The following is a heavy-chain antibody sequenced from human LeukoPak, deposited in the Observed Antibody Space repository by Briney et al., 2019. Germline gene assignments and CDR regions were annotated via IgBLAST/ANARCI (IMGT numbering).Heavy chain of an antibody. V-gene: IGHV3-30-3*01. CDR3: ARGSLVGPRSTFDY. D-gene: IGHD6-13*01. CDR2: ISYDGSNK. CDR1: GFTFSSYA. Sequence: GGSLRLSCAASGFTFSSYAMHWVRQAPGKGLEWVAVISYDGSNKYYADSVKGRFTISRDNSKNTLYPQMDSLRSEDTAVYYCARGSLVGPRSTFDYWGQGTLVTVSS. J-gene: IGHJ4*02.